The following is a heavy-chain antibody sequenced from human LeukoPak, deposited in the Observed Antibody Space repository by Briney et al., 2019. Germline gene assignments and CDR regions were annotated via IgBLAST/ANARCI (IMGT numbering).Heavy chain of an antibody. V-gene: IGHV4-31*03. D-gene: IGHD4-17*01. CDR1: GGSIRSGDFY. CDR3: ARVYYGPRGSNPFDY. CDR2: IYYSGTT. J-gene: IGHJ4*02. Sequence: PSQTLSLTCTVSGGSIRSGDFYWSWIRQHPGKGLEWIGYIYYSGTTYYNPSLKSRVTISVDTSKNQFSLKLSSVTAADTAVYYCARVYYGPRGSNPFDYWGQGTLVTVSS.